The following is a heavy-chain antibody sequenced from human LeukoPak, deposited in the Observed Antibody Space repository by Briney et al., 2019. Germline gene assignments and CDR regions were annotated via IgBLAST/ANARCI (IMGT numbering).Heavy chain of an antibody. CDR3: ARARMLDYYFDY. Sequence: GGSLRLSCAASGFTFSSYWMSWVRQAPGKGLEWVANIKQDGSEKYYVDSVKGRFTISGDNAKNPLYLQMNSLRAEDTAVYYCARARMLDYYFDYWGQGTLVTVSS. J-gene: IGHJ4*02. V-gene: IGHV3-7*01. CDR2: IKQDGSEK. CDR1: GFTFSSYW. D-gene: IGHD2-8*01.